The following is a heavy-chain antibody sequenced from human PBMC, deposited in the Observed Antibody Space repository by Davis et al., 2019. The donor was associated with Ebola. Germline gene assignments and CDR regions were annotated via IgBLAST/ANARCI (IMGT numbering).Heavy chain of an antibody. CDR1: PSTFPLFA. V-gene: IGHV1-3*01. Sequence: SVPVSLLATPSTFPLFAIHWVRQAPGQRLEWMGWINAGNGNTIYSQNFQGRVTITRDTSASTVYMELSSLRSEDTAVYYCAGNSVTTHLDYYGMDVWGQGTTVTVSS. CDR3: AGNSVTTHLDYYGMDV. D-gene: IGHD4-17*01. J-gene: IGHJ6*02. CDR2: INAGNGNT.